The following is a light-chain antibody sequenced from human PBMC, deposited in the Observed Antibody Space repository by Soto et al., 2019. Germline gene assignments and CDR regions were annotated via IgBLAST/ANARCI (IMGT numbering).Light chain of an antibody. CDR2: AAS. CDR3: QQYGSLIT. CDR1: QSVASN. Sequence: EIVLTQSPATPSVSPGERATLSCRASQSVASNLACYQQKPGQTSRLLIYAASTRATGIPARFSGSGSGTDFTLTISRLEPEDFAVYYCQQYGSLITFGQGTRLEIK. J-gene: IGKJ5*01. V-gene: IGKV3-20*01.